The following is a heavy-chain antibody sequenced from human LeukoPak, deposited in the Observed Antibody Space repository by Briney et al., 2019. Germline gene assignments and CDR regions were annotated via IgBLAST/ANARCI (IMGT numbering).Heavy chain of an antibody. CDR1: GFTFTNYA. CDR3: ATLIDY. J-gene: IGHJ4*02. V-gene: IGHV3-30-3*01. CDR2: ISNDGTKK. Sequence: PGKSLRLSCAASGFTFTNYAMHWVRQAPGKGLEWVAVISNDGTKKFYADSVEGRFTISRDNSKNTLYLQMKSLRAEDTALYMAATLIDYWGQGTLVTVSS. D-gene: IGHD2-15*01.